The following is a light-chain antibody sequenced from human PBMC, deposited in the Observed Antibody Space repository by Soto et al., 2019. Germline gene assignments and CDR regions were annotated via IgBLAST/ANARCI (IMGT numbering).Light chain of an antibody. J-gene: IGLJ1*01. CDR2: EGS. CDR3: CSYASSSTYV. Sequence: QSALTQPASVSGSPGQSITISCTGPSSDVGNYNLVSWYQHDPGKAPKLLIYEGSKRPSGVSDRFSGSKSGNTASLTISGLQAEDEADYYCCSYASSSTYVFGTGTKVTVL. CDR1: SSDVGNYNL. V-gene: IGLV2-23*01.